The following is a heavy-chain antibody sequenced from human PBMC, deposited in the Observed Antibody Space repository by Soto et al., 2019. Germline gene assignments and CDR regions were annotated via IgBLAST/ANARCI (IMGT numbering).Heavy chain of an antibody. V-gene: IGHV4-34*01. CDR3: ARALRQYHFWSGYYIS. CDR1: GGSFSGYY. CDR2: INHSGST. D-gene: IGHD3-3*01. J-gene: IGHJ4*02. Sequence: SETLFLTRAVYGGSFSGYYWSWIRPPPGKGLEWIGEINHSGSTNYNPSLKSRVTISVDTSKNQFSLKLSSVTAADTAVYYCARALRQYHFWSGYYISWGQGTLVTVSS.